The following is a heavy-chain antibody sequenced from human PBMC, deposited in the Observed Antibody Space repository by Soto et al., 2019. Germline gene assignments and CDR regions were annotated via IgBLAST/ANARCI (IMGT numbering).Heavy chain of an antibody. D-gene: IGHD1-26*01. CDR1: GGTFSSYA. V-gene: IGHV1-69*01. CDR2: IIPIFGTA. CDR3: ARHGGGVGATTLSYYGMDV. Sequence: QVQLVQSGAEVKKPGSSGKVSCKASGGTFSSYAISWVRQAPGQGLEWMGGIIPIFGTANYAQKFQGRVTITADESTSTAYMELSSLRSEDTAVYYCARHGGGVGATTLSYYGMDVWGQGTTVTVSS. J-gene: IGHJ6*02.